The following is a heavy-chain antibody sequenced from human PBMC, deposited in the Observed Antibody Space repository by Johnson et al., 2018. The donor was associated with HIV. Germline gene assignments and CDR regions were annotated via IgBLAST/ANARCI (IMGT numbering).Heavy chain of an antibody. D-gene: IGHD1-26*01. CDR3: ASAGSLYAFDI. CDR1: GFTFSSYG. J-gene: IGHJ3*02. V-gene: IGHV3-20*04. Sequence: VQLVESGGGVVQPGRSLRLSCAASGFTFSSYGMAWVRQAPGKGLEWVSGINWNGGSTGYADSVKGRFTIYRDNAKNSLYLQMNSLRAEDTALYYCASAGSLYAFDIWGQGTMVTVSS. CDR2: INWNGGST.